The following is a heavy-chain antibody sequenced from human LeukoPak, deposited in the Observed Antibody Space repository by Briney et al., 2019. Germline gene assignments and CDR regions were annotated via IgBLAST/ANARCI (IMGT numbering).Heavy chain of an antibody. J-gene: IGHJ6*03. CDR1: GGTFNRYA. CDR2: IIPMFDTA. Sequence: SVKVSCTASGGTFNRYAISWVRQAPGQGLEWMGGIIPMFDTANYAQKFQGRVTITADESTSTAYMEPSSLRSEDTAVYYCATYSGSYYGEYYYYYMDVWGKGTTVTISS. CDR3: ATYSGSYYGEYYYYYMDV. V-gene: IGHV1-69*01. D-gene: IGHD1-26*01.